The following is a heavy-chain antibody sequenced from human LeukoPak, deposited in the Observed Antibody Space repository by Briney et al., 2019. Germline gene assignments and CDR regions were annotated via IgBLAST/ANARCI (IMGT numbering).Heavy chain of an antibody. CDR2: ISGSGGST. CDR1: RFTFSSYA. Sequence: GGSLRLSCAASRFTFSSYAMSWVRQAPGKGLEWVSAISGSGGSTYYADSVKGRFTISRDNSKNTLYLQMNSLRAEDTAVYYCAKSPWVSSWYEFDYWGQGTLVTVSS. V-gene: IGHV3-23*01. J-gene: IGHJ4*02. D-gene: IGHD6-13*01. CDR3: AKSPWVSSWYEFDY.